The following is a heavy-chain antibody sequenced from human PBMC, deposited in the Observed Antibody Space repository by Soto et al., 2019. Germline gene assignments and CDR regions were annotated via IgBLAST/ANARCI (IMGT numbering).Heavy chain of an antibody. J-gene: IGHJ4*02. D-gene: IGHD2-2*01. CDR1: GFTFSSYG. V-gene: IGHV3-33*01. CDR2: IWYDGSNK. Sequence: PGGSLRLSCAASGFTFSSYGMHWVRQAPGKGLEWVAVIWYDGSNKYYADSVKGRFTISRDNSKNTLYLQMNSLRAEDTAVYYCARELTGDLGYCSSTSCYLGYWGQGTLVTVSS. CDR3: ARELTGDLGYCSSTSCYLGY.